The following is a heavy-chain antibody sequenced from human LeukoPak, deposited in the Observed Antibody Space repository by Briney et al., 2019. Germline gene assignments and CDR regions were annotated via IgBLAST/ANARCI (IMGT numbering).Heavy chain of an antibody. CDR3: ARDLRAAVSARLRYFDWLSPDYGMDV. V-gene: IGHV3-11*01. J-gene: IGHJ6*02. Sequence: GAPTVSCSASGFTFSDYHMNWVRPAPGQGGEWVGYINSSGSNKYYADSVKGRFTISRDNAKNSLYLQMNSLRAEDTAVYYCARDLRAAVSARLRYFDWLSPDYGMDVWGQGTTVTVSS. CDR2: INSSGSNK. CDR1: GFTFSDYH. D-gene: IGHD3-9*01.